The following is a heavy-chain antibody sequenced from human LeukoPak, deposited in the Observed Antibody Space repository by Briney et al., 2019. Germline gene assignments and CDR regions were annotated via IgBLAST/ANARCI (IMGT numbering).Heavy chain of an antibody. D-gene: IGHD4-23*01. CDR3: ATDYGGNSWYYFDY. V-gene: IGHV4-59*01. J-gene: IGHJ4*02. Sequence: PSETLSLTCTVSGGSMSSYYWTWIRQPPGKGLEWIGYIYYSGSTNYNPSLKSRVTISVDTSKNQFSLKLSSVTAADTAVYYCATDYGGNSWYYFDYWGQGTPVTVSS. CDR1: GGSMSSYY. CDR2: IYYSGST.